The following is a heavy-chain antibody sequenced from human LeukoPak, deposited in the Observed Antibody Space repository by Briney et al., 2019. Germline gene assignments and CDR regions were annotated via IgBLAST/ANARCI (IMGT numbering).Heavy chain of an antibody. Sequence: EASVKVSCKASGGTFSSYAISWVRQAPGQGLEWMGGIIPIFGTANYAQKFQGRVTITADKSTSTAYMELSSLRSEDTAVYYCARGVWHYYESENYYLNWFDPWGQGTLVTVSS. J-gene: IGHJ5*02. V-gene: IGHV1-69*06. CDR2: IIPIFGTA. CDR3: ARGVWHYYESENYYLNWFDP. CDR1: GGTFSSYA. D-gene: IGHD3-10*01.